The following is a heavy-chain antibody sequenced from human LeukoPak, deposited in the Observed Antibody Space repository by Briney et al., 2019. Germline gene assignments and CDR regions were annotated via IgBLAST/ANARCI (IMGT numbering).Heavy chain of an antibody. CDR1: GFTFSSYG. Sequence: PGGSLRLSCAASGFTFSSYGMHWVRQAPGKGLEWVAVIWYDGSNTYYADSVKGRFTISRDNSNNTLYLQMNSLRAEDTAVYYCARGCGSCWGKDYWGQGTLVTVSS. CDR2: IWYDGSNT. J-gene: IGHJ4*02. V-gene: IGHV3-33*01. CDR3: ARGCGSCWGKDY. D-gene: IGHD3-10*01.